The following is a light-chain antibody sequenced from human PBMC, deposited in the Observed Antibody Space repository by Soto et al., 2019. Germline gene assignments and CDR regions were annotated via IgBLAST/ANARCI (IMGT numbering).Light chain of an antibody. CDR2: GAS. V-gene: IGKV3-15*01. J-gene: IGKJ1*01. CDR3: QQYNNWQT. Sequence: EIVMTQSPATLSVSPGERATLSCRVSQSVSSNLAWYQQKPGQAPRLLIYGASTRATGIPARFSGSGSGTEFTLTINSLQSEDFAVYYCQQYNNWQTFGQGTKVAIK. CDR1: QSVSSN.